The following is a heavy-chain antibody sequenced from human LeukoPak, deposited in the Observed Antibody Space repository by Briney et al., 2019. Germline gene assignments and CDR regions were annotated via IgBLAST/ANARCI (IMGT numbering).Heavy chain of an antibody. CDR1: GFTFSSYG. D-gene: IGHD6-13*01. J-gene: IGHJ4*02. Sequence: GGSLGLSCAASGFTFSSYGMHWVRQAPGKGLEWVAVISYDGSNKYYADSVKGRFTISRDNSKNTLYLQMNSLRAEDTAVYYCAKDHRSSWPYYFDYWGQGTLVTVSS. CDR3: AKDHRSSWPYYFDY. CDR2: ISYDGSNK. V-gene: IGHV3-30*18.